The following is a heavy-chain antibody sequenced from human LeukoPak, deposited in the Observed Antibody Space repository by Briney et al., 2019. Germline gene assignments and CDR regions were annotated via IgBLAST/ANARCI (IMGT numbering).Heavy chain of an antibody. CDR3: ARRHYYGSGSYPSWFDP. Sequence: VASVKVSCKASGYTFTGYYMHWVRQAPGQGLEWMGGIIPIFGTANYAQKFQGRVTITADESTSTAYMELSSLRSEDTAVYYCARRHYYGSGSYPSWFDPWGQGTLVTVSS. D-gene: IGHD3-10*01. CDR1: GYTFTGYY. J-gene: IGHJ5*02. CDR2: IIPIFGTA. V-gene: IGHV1-69*13.